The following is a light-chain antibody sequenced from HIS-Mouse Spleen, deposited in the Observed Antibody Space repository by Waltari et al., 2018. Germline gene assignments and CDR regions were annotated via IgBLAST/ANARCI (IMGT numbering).Light chain of an antibody. CDR2: GKN. Sequence: SSELTQDPAVSVALGQTVRITCQGDSLRSYYASWYQQKPGQAPVLVIYGKNNRPSGSPDRFAGSSSRNTASVSSTGAQAEDEADYYCNSRNSSGNHVVFGGGTKLTVL. V-gene: IGLV3-19*01. CDR1: SLRSYY. CDR3: NSRNSSGNHVV. J-gene: IGLJ2*01.